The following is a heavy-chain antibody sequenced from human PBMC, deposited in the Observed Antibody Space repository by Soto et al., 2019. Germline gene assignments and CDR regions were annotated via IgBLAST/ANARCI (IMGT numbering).Heavy chain of an antibody. V-gene: IGHV3-64*01. CDR3: ARVGEQYDILTGYYPNFYYYMDV. D-gene: IGHD3-9*01. CDR2: ISSLGDTT. J-gene: IGHJ6*03. CDR1: GFTFSNYA. Sequence: GGSLRLSCAASGFTFSNYAMHWVRQAPGKGLEYVSAISSLGDTTYYANSVKGRFTISRDNSKNTLYLEMGSLGAGDMAVYYCARVGEQYDILTGYYPNFYYYMDVWGKGTTVTVSS.